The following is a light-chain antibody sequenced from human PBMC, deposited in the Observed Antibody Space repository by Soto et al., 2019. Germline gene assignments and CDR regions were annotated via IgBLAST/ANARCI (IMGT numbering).Light chain of an antibody. CDR3: KQYHSYWK. J-gene: IGKJ1*01. Sequence: DFQMTQSPSTLSASVVYIVTITFRSSQNIRSRLAWFQQKPGKAPKLLIYDASSLESGVPQRFSGSGSGTEFTLTISSLQTDDFSTYYCKQYHSYWKFGQGTKVDIK. CDR2: DAS. CDR1: QNIRSR. V-gene: IGKV1-5*01.